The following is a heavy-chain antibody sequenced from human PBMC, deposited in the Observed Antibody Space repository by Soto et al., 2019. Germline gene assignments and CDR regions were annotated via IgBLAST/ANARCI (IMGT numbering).Heavy chain of an antibody. J-gene: IGHJ6*02. V-gene: IGHV1-18*01. Sequence: GASVTVSCKASGFTFSNYGLNWVRQAPGQGLEWMGWVSANNGHTNYAQNLQGRVSMTTDTSTSTAYMELRGLTFDDTAVYYCARDXESVTAKHFFYYYAMDVWGPGTTVTVSS. CDR2: VSANNGHT. CDR1: GFTFSNYG. D-gene: IGHD2-8*01. CDR3: ARDXESVTAKHFFYYYAMDV.